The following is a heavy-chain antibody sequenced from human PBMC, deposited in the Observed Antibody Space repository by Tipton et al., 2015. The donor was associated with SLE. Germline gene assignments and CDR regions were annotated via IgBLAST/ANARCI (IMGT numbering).Heavy chain of an antibody. CDR3: AKDIGNSGYPFDY. CDR2: INWNSDNR. CDR1: GITFSRYW. D-gene: IGHD5-12*01. V-gene: IGHV3-9*01. J-gene: IGHJ4*02. Sequence: SLRLSCAASGITFSRYWMSWVRQAPGRGLEWVSGINWNSDNRGYADSVKGRFTISRDNAKNSLYLQINSLRPEDTALYYCAKDIGNSGYPFDYWGQGALVTVSS.